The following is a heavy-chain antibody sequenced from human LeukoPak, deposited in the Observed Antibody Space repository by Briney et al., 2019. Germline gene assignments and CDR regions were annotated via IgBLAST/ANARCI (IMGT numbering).Heavy chain of an antibody. D-gene: IGHD3-9*01. J-gene: IGHJ4*02. CDR3: ARDVPHDILTGYYREYYFDY. Sequence: PGGSLRLSCAASGFTFSDYYMSWIRQAPGKGLEWVSYISSSGSTIYYADSVKGRFTISRDNAKNSLYLQMNSLRAEDTAVYYCARDVPHDILTGYYREYYFDYWGQGTLVTVSS. CDR2: ISSSGSTI. V-gene: IGHV3-11*01. CDR1: GFTFSDYY.